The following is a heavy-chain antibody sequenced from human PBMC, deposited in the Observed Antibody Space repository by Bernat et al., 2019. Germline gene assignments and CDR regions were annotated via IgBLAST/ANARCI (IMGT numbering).Heavy chain of an antibody. Sequence: QVQLVESGGGMVQPGRSLRLSCAASGFAFSSYGMHWVRQAPGKGLEWVAVISYDGSNKYYADSVKGRFTISRDNSKNTLYLQMNSLRAEDTAVYYCAKVPGYWGQGTLVTVSS. CDR3: AKVPGY. CDR2: ISYDGSNK. J-gene: IGHJ4*02. V-gene: IGHV3-30*18. D-gene: IGHD1-14*01. CDR1: GFAFSSYG.